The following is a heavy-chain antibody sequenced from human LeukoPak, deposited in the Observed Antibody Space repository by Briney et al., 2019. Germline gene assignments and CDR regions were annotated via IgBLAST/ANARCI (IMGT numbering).Heavy chain of an antibody. J-gene: IGHJ6*03. CDR2: IIPIFGTA. V-gene: IGHV1-69*13. Sequence: EASVKVSCKASGGTFSSYAISWVRQAPGQGLEWMGGIIPIFGTANYAQKFQGRVTITADESTSTAYMELSSLRSEDTAVYYCARDNLRAVAGTWYYYYYMDVWGKGTTVTVSS. D-gene: IGHD6-19*01. CDR3: ARDNLRAVAGTWYYYYYMDV. CDR1: GGTFSSYA.